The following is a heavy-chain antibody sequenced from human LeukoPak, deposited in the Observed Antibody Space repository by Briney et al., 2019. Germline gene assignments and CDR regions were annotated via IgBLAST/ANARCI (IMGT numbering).Heavy chain of an antibody. CDR1: GFTFSSYW. V-gene: IGHV3-30*18. J-gene: IGHJ4*02. Sequence: PGGSLRLSCAASGFTFSSYWMLWVRQAPGKGLEWVAVISYDGSNKYYADSVKGRFTISRDNSKNTLSLQMNSLRGEDTAVYYCAKETWQVVYYFDYWGQGTLVTVSS. D-gene: IGHD2-15*01. CDR3: AKETWQVVYYFDY. CDR2: ISYDGSNK.